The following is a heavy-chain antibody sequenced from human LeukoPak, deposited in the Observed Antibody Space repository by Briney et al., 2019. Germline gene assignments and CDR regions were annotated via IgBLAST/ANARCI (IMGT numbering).Heavy chain of an antibody. CDR1: GGSISSYY. Sequence: SETLSLTCTVSGGSISSYYWSWIRQPPGKGLEWIGEINHSGSTNYNPSLKSRVAISVDTSRNQFSLRLSSVTAADTAVYYCARGQRITMTDWGQGTLVTVSS. V-gene: IGHV4-34*01. CDR3: ARGQRITMTD. J-gene: IGHJ4*02. CDR2: INHSGST. D-gene: IGHD3-22*01.